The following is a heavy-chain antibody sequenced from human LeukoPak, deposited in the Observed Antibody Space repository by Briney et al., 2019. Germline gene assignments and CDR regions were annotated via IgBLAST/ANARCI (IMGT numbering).Heavy chain of an antibody. CDR1: GGSFSGYY. D-gene: IGHD6-6*01. CDR3: ARGRGAARIHHFDY. V-gene: IGHV4-34*01. CDR2: INHSGST. J-gene: IGHJ4*02. Sequence: SETLSLTCAVYGGSFSGYYWSWIRQPPGKGLEWIGEINHSGSTNYNPSLKSRVTISVDTSKNQFSLKLSSVTAADTAVYYCARGRGAARIHHFDYWGQGTLVTVSS.